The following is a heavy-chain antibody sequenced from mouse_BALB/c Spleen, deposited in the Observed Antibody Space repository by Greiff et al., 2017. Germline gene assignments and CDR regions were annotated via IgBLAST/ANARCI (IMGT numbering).Heavy chain of an antibody. J-gene: IGHJ2*01. CDR2: ISYSGST. V-gene: IGHV3-2*02. D-gene: IGHD1-1*01. CDR3: AGTTVVGGNFDY. Sequence: DVKLQESGPGLVKPSQSLSLTCTVTGYSITSDYAWNWIRQFPGNKLEWMGYISYSGSTSYNPSLKSRISITRDTSKNQFFLQLNSVTTEDTATYYCAGTTVVGGNFDYWGQGTTLTVSS. CDR1: GYSITSDYA.